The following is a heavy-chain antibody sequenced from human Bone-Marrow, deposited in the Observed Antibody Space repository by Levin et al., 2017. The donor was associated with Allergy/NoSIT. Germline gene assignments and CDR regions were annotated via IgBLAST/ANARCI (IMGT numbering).Heavy chain of an antibody. CDR2: ISYTGST. CDR1: GGSVSSGTYY. CDR3: ARGFRVGGYYAFDH. V-gene: IGHV4-61*01. Sequence: PSETLSLTCTISGGSVSSGTYYWTWIRQPPGKGLEWIGYISYTGSTNYNPSLRSRVTVSVDTSKNQFSLKLSSVTAADTAIYYCARGFRVGGYYAFDHWGQGNMVTVSS. J-gene: IGHJ4*02. D-gene: IGHD3-22*01.